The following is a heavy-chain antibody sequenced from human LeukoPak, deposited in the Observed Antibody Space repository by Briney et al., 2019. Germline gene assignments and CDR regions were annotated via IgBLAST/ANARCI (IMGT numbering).Heavy chain of an antibody. CDR3: ARDWIGGASAFDI. Sequence: ASVKVSCKPFGYTFTSNYMHRVRQAPGQRRERMACLNPNRGGTNTAQKFQGRVTMTRDTSISTAYMELSRLRSDDTAVYYCARDWIGGASAFDIWGQGTMVTVSS. V-gene: IGHV1-2*02. CDR1: GYTFTSNY. J-gene: IGHJ3*02. D-gene: IGHD3-16*01. CDR2: LNPNRGGT.